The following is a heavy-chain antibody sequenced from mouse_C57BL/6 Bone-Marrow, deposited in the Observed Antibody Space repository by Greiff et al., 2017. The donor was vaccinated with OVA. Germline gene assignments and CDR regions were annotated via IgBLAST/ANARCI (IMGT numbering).Heavy chain of an antibody. CDR3: ARSDYYGSSYVDYYAMDY. Sequence: EVQGVESGGGLVKPGGSLKLSCAASGFTFSDYGMHWVRQAPEKGLEWVAYISSGSSTIYYADTVKGRFTISRDNAKNTLFLQMTSLRSEDTAMYYCARSDYYGSSYVDYYAMDYWGQGTSVTVSS. J-gene: IGHJ4*01. CDR1: GFTFSDYG. D-gene: IGHD1-1*01. V-gene: IGHV5-17*01. CDR2: ISSGSSTI.